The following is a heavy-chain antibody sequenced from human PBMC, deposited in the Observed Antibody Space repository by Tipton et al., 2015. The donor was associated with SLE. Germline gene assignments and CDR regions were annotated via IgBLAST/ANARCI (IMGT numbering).Heavy chain of an antibody. V-gene: IGHV5-51*03. CDR1: GYSFTNYW. D-gene: IGHD3-3*01. Sequence: VQLVQSGAEVKKPGESLKISCKASGYSFTNYWIAWVRQMPGKGLEWMGVIYPGDSDARYSPSFQGQVTISADRSIGTAYLQWSSLKASDTAMYYCARLGAGRSVTPDWFDPWGQGTLVTVSS. CDR2: IYPGDSDA. CDR3: ARLGAGRSVTPDWFDP. J-gene: IGHJ5*02.